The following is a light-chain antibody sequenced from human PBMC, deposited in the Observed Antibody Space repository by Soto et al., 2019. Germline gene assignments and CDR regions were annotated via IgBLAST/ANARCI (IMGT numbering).Light chain of an antibody. CDR3: SSYTSSSTPSL. CDR1: SSDVGGYNY. J-gene: IGLJ1*01. Sequence: QSALTQPASVSGSPGQSITISCTGTSSDVGGYNYVSWYQQHPDKAPKLMIYGVSNRPSGVSNRFSGSKSGNTASLTISGLQAEDEADYYCSSYTSSSTPSLFGTGTKLTVL. CDR2: GVS. V-gene: IGLV2-14*01.